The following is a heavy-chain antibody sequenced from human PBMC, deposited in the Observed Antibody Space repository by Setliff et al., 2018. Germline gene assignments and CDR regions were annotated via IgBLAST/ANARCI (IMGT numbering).Heavy chain of an antibody. J-gene: IGHJ3*01. Sequence: SETLSLTCSVSGASVSNVNYYWGWIRQPPGKGLEWVASIYYSGKTYSNPSFKSRVTMSLDKSKNQFSLKLASVTAADTALYYCARIGHFDFWRGFGVGAFDLWGHRSVVTVSS. CDR3: ARIGHFDFWRGFGVGAFDL. CDR2: IYYSGKT. CDR1: GASVSNVNYY. V-gene: IGHV4-39*01. D-gene: IGHD3-3*01.